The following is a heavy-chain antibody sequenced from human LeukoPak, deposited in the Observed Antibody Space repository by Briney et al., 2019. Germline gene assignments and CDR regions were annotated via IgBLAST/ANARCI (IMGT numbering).Heavy chain of an antibody. CDR3: ARDDTDY. CDR1: GFTFSSYS. Sequence: GGSLRLSCAASGFTFSSYSMNWVRQAPGKGLEWVSYISSSSTIFYADSVKGRFTISRDNAKNSLYLQMNSLRAEDTAVYYCARDDTDYWGQGTLVTVSS. CDR2: ISSSSTI. V-gene: IGHV3-48*04. J-gene: IGHJ4*02.